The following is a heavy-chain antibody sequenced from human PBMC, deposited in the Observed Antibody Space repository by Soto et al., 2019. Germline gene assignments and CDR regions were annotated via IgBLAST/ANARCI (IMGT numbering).Heavy chain of an antibody. CDR3: ARSTYCNGGSCYPQY. Sequence: PGGSLRLSCEGPGFTFSDYGFHWVRQAPGKGLEWVAMISYDGSDRYYRDSVQGRFTISRDDSKNIVFPQMNSLRTEDTAMYYCARSTYCNGGSCYPQYWGPGTLVTVSS. V-gene: IGHV3-30*03. D-gene: IGHD2-15*01. J-gene: IGHJ4*02. CDR1: GFTFSDYG. CDR2: ISYDGSDR.